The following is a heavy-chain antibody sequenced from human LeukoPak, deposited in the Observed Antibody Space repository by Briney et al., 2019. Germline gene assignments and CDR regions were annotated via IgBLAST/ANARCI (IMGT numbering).Heavy chain of an antibody. Sequence: AGGSLRLSCAASGFTLDDYAMHWVRQAPGKGLEWLSGITWYSGSIGYAGSVKGRITISRDNAKRSVYLQMNSLRPEDTALYYCAKETGRDDFWDYFDSWGQGTLVTVSS. CDR2: ITWYSGSI. J-gene: IGHJ4*02. CDR1: GFTLDDYA. V-gene: IGHV3-9*01. D-gene: IGHD5-24*01. CDR3: AKETGRDDFWDYFDS.